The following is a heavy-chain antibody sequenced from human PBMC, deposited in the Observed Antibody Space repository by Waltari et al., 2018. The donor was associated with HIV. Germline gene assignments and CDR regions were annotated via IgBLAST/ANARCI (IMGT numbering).Heavy chain of an antibody. CDR1: GYTFTSYD. D-gene: IGHD3-10*01. CDR3: ARGRVQVRGAMYYFDY. CDR2: MNPNSGNT. J-gene: IGHJ4*02. V-gene: IGHV1-8*01. Sequence: QVQLVQSGAEVKKPGASVKVSCKASGYTFTSYDINWVRQATGQGLEWMGWMNPNSGNTGYPQKCQGRVTMTRNTSISTAYMELSSLGSEDTAVYYCARGRVQVRGAMYYFDYWGQGTLVTVSS.